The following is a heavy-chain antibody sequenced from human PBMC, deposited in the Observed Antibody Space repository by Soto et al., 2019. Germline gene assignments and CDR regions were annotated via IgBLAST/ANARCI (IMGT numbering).Heavy chain of an antibody. CDR1: GGTFSSYA. Sequence: QVQLVQSGAEVKKPGSSVKVSCKASGGTFSSYAISWVRQAPGQGLEWMGGIILIFGTANYAQKFQGRVTITADESTSTADMELSSLRSEDTAVYYCARPTRGWPHAGWVGGTAFDIWGQGTMVTVSS. CDR2: IILIFGTA. V-gene: IGHV1-69*12. J-gene: IGHJ3*02. CDR3: ARPTRGWPHAGWVGGTAFDI. D-gene: IGHD1-1*01.